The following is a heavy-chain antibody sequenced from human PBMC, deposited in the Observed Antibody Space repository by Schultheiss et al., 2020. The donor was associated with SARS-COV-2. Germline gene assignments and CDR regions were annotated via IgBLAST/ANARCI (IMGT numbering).Heavy chain of an antibody. CDR3: ATVTGGNSNDY. Sequence: SQTLSLTCTVSGGSISSYYWSWIRQPPGKGLEWIGYIYYSGSTNYNPSLKSRVTMSVDTSKNQFSLKLSSVTAADTAVYYCATVTGGNSNDYWGQGTLVTVSS. J-gene: IGHJ4*02. V-gene: IGHV4-59*12. D-gene: IGHD4-23*01. CDR2: IYYSGST. CDR1: GGSISSYY.